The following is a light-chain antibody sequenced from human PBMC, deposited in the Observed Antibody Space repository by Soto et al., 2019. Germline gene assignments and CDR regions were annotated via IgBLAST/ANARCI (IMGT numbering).Light chain of an antibody. CDR2: SDD. Sequence: QSVLTQPPSVSGTPGQTVTISCSGSSSNIGSKSVQWYQQLPETAPKLLINSDDQRPSGVPDRFSASKSGTSASLAISGLRSEDEADYYCAAWDASLSGHVFGAGTKLTVL. J-gene: IGLJ1*01. V-gene: IGLV1-47*02. CDR3: AAWDASLSGHV. CDR1: SSNIGSKS.